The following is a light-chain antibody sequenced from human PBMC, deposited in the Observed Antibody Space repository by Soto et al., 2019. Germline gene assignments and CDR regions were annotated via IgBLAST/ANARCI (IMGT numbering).Light chain of an antibody. CDR3: AAWDDSAV. CDR1: SSNIGSNY. Sequence: QSVLTQPPSASGTPGQRVTISCSGSSSNIGSNYVYWYQQLPGTAPKLLIYRNNQRPSGVPDRFSGSKSGTSASLAISGLRSEDEDDYYCAAWDDSAVFGGGTKLTVL. CDR2: RNN. J-gene: IGLJ2*01. V-gene: IGLV1-47*01.